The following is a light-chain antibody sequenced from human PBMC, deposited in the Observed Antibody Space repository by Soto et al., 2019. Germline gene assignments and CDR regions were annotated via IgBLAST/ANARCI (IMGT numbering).Light chain of an antibody. J-gene: IGLJ2*01. CDR2: DVS. CDR1: SSDVGGYNY. Sequence: QSALTQPRSVSGSPGQSVTNSCTGTSSDVGGYNYVSWYQQHPGKAPKFMIYDVSKRPSGVPDRFSGSKSGNTASLTISGLQAEDEADYYCCSYAGSYTGVFGGGTQLTVL. CDR3: CSYAGSYTGV. V-gene: IGLV2-11*01.